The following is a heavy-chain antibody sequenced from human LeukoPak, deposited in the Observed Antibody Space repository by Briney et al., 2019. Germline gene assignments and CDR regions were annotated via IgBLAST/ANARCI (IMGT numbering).Heavy chain of an antibody. CDR2: IYYSGTT. CDR1: GASISSYY. D-gene: IGHD6-19*01. CDR3: ARGLSSGWYVGNYYYGMDV. Sequence: SETLSLTCTVSGASISSYYWSWIRQPPGKGLEWIGYIYYSGTTNYNPSLKSRVTISVDTSKNQFSLKLSSVTAADTAVYYCARGLSSGWYVGNYYYGMDVWGQGTTVTVSS. J-gene: IGHJ6*02. V-gene: IGHV4-59*12.